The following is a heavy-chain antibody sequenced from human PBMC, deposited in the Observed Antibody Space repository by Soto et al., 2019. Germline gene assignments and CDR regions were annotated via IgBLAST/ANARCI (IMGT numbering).Heavy chain of an antibody. J-gene: IGHJ6*02. CDR1: GFTFSSYG. V-gene: IGHV3-30*18. Sequence: GGSLRLSCAASGFTFSSYGMHWVRQAPGKGLEWVAVISYDGSNKYYADSVKGRFTISRDNSKNTLYLQMNSLRAEDTAVYYCAKDHAVVTAMMYYYYYGMDVWGQGTTVTVS. CDR3: AKDHAVVTAMMYYYYYGMDV. CDR2: ISYDGSNK. D-gene: IGHD2-21*02.